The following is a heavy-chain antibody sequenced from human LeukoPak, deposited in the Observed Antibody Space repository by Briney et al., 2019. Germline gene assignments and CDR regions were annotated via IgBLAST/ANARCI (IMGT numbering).Heavy chain of an antibody. CDR1: GGSISYYY. J-gene: IGHJ4*02. CDR2: IYYSGST. V-gene: IGHV4-59*01. D-gene: IGHD6-13*01. CDR3: AREGSAARSPYFDY. Sequence: SETLSPTCTVSGGSISYYYWSWIRQPPGKGLEWIGYIYYSGSTNYSPSLRSRVTISVDTSKNQFSLKLNSVTAADTAVYYCAREGSAARSPYFDYWGQGTLVTVSS.